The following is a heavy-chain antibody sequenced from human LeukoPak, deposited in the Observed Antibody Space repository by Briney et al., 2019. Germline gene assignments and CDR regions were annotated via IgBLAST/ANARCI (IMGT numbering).Heavy chain of an antibody. CDR2: MYHSGIT. J-gene: IGHJ5*02. V-gene: IGHV4-39*01. CDR1: DGSITTTNYY. D-gene: IGHD6-13*01. Sequence: SETLSLTCTVSDGSITTTNYYWAWIRQPPGRGLEWIGSMYHSGITYYNPSLKSRVTMSVDTSKDQFSLKLISVTAADTAVYYCARQDYSSPEGWFDPWGHGTLVTVSS. CDR3: ARQDYSSPEGWFDP.